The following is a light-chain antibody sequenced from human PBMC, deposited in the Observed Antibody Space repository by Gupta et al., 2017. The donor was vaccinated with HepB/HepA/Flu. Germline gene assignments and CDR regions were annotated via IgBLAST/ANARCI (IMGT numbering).Light chain of an antibody. CDR2: GSS. V-gene: IGKV3-20*01. Sequence: EIVFTQSAGTLSLSPGERATLSCRASQSLHNPYLAWYQQKPGQAPRLLIDGSSSRANDIPDRFSGSGSGKDFTLTISRLEPEDFAVYYCHQYVTSPRTFGQGTKVEIK. CDR3: HQYVTSPRT. J-gene: IGKJ1*01. CDR1: QSLHNPY.